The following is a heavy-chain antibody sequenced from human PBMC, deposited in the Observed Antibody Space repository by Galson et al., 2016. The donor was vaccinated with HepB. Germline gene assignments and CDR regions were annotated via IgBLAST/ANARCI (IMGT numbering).Heavy chain of an antibody. CDR3: AARGNSWPYY. D-gene: IGHD6-13*01. Sequence: SVKVSCKASGVTFSTSAVQWVRQARGQHLEWIGWIVAGNGDTKYAQKFQERVTITRDMSTRTAYMGLSSLTSEDTAVYYCAARGNSWPYYWGQGTLVTVS. CDR1: GVTFSTSA. CDR2: IVAGNGDT. J-gene: IGHJ4*02. V-gene: IGHV1-58*01.